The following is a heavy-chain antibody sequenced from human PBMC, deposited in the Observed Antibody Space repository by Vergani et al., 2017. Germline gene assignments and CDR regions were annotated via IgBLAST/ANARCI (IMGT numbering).Heavy chain of an antibody. CDR2: IYHSGST. V-gene: IGHV4-38-2*02. CDR1: GYPISSGYY. CDR3: ARMLSYYYYGMDV. Sequence: QVQLQESGPGLVKPSETLALTCTVSGYPISSGYYWGWTRQPPGKGLEWIGSIYHSGSTYYNPSLKSRVTISVDTSKNQFSLKLSSVTAADTAVYYCARMLSYYYYGMDVWGQGTTVTVSS. J-gene: IGHJ6*02. D-gene: IGHD3-10*02.